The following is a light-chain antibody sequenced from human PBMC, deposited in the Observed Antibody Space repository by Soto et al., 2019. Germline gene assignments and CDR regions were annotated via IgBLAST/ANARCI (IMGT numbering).Light chain of an antibody. CDR1: QRISSW. V-gene: IGKV1-5*03. J-gene: IGKJ2*01. Sequence: DIQMTQSPSTLTSSVGDRVTITCRASQRISSWLAWYQQKPGTAPKLLISKASGLQSGVPSRFSGLGSGTAFSLIISNLQPNDSATYYCQQYNSYPYTCGQGTNLETK. CDR3: QQYNSYPYT. CDR2: KAS.